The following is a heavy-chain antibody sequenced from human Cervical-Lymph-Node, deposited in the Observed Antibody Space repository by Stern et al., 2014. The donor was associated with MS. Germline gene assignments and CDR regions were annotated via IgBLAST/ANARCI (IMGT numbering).Heavy chain of an antibody. CDR2: ISYDGSHK. Sequence: VQLVESGGGVVQPGRSLRLSGATSGFTFSTYGMNFVRQAPGKGLEWVAVISYDGSHKYYVDSVKGRFTISRDNSKNTLYLQMNSLRPEDTAVYYCVLVDTVMDRAFDYWGQGTLVTVSS. V-gene: IGHV3-30*03. CDR3: VLVDTVMDRAFDY. D-gene: IGHD5-18*01. J-gene: IGHJ4*02. CDR1: GFTFSTYG.